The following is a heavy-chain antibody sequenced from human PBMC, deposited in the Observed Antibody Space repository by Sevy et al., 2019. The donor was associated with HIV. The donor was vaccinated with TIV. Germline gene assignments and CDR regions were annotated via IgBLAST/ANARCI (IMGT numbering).Heavy chain of an antibody. CDR2: INLDGTEK. V-gene: IGHV3-7*01. Sequence: GGSLRLSCAASGFTFSNYCMSWVRQAPGKGLEWVAFINLDGTEKYYVDSMKGRFTISRDNAKNSLYLQMNTLISEDTAIYYCVGGRCFYYFDSWGQGTLVTVSS. D-gene: IGHD1-1*01. CDR3: VGGRCFYYFDS. CDR1: GFTFSNYC. J-gene: IGHJ4*02.